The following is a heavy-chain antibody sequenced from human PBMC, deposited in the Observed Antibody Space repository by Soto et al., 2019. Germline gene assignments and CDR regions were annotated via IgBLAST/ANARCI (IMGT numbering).Heavy chain of an antibody. CDR3: ARRSRAAMGIDY. D-gene: IGHD5-18*01. V-gene: IGHV4-39*01. J-gene: IGHJ4*02. CDR2: IYYSGST. CDR1: GGSISSSSYY. Sequence: SETLSLTCTVSGGSISSSSYYWGWIRQPPGKGLEWIGSIYYSGSTYYNPSLKSRVTISVDTSKNQFSLKLSSVTAADTAVYYCARRSRAAMGIDYWGQGTLVTVSS.